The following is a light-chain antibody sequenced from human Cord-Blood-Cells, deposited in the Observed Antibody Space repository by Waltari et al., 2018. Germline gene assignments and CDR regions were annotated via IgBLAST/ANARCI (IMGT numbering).Light chain of an antibody. CDR3: SSYTSSSTVL. J-gene: IGLJ2*01. V-gene: IGLV2-14*01. CDR1: SSDVGGSNY. CDR2: DVS. Sequence: QSALPQPASVSGSPGQSITISCAGTSSDVGGSNYVSWYQQHPGQAPKLMIYDVSNRPSGVSNRFSGSKSGNTASLTISGLQAEDEADYYCSSYTSSSTVLFGGGTKLTVL.